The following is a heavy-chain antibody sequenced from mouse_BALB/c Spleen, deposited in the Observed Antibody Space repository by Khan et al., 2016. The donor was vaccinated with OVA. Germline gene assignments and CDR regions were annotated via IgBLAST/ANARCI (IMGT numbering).Heavy chain of an antibody. CDR1: GYSFTGYN. Sequence: EVQLQQSGPELEKPGASVKISCKASGYSFTGYNMNWVKQSNGKSLEWIGNIDPYYGGATYNQKFKGKATLTVDKSSSPAYMQLKSLTSEDSAVYYCTIGYGNYVRYYFDDWGQGTTLTVSS. J-gene: IGHJ2*01. D-gene: IGHD2-10*02. CDR2: IDPYYGGA. CDR3: TIGYGNYVRYYFDD. V-gene: IGHV1-39*01.